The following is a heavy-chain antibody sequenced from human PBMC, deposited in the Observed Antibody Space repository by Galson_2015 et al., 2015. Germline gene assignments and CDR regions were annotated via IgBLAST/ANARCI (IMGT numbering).Heavy chain of an antibody. CDR3: ARETSATGYGGNRAYFDS. V-gene: IGHV1-46*01. Sequence: SVKVSCKASGYTFSNYHIHWVRQAPGQGLEWMGIVTPGSGATSYAEKFQGRVIMTGDMSTTTAFLELSSLRSDDTALYYCARETSATGYGGNRAYFDSWGQGTLVTVSP. J-gene: IGHJ4*02. CDR2: VTPGSGAT. CDR1: GYTFSNYH. D-gene: IGHD4-23*01.